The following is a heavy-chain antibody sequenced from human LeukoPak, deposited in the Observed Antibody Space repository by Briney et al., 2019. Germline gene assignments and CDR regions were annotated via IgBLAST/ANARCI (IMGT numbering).Heavy chain of an antibody. J-gene: IGHJ4*02. Sequence: SETLSLTCTVSGGSISSYYWSWIRQSAGQGLEWIGRIHTSGSTNYNPSLKSRVTMSVDTSKNQFSLKLSSVTAADTAIYYCARDYYYHSSDYGRGQGTLVTVSS. CDR3: ARDYYYHSSDYG. CDR1: GGSISSYY. CDR2: IHTSGST. V-gene: IGHV4-4*07. D-gene: IGHD3-22*01.